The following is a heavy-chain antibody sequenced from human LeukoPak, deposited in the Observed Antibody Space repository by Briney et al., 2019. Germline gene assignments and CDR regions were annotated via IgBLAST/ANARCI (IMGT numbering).Heavy chain of an antibody. CDR1: GGTFSSYA. CDR3: ARVPYSSSWYWFDP. D-gene: IGHD6-13*01. CDR2: IIPILGIA. J-gene: IGHJ5*02. Sequence: GASVKVSCKASGGTFSSYAISWVRQAPGQGLEWMGRIIPILGIANYAQKFQGRVTITADKSTSTAYMELSSLRSEDTAVYYCARVPYSSSWYWFDPWGQGTLVTVSS. V-gene: IGHV1-69*04.